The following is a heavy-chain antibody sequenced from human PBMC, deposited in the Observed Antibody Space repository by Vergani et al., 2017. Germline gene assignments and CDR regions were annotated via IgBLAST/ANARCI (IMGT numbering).Heavy chain of an antibody. CDR1: GFTFDDYA. V-gene: IGHV3-9*01. Sequence: EVQLVESGGGLVQPGRSLRLSCAASGFTFDDYAMHWVRQAPGKGLEWVSGISWNSGSIGYADSVKGRFTISRDNAKNSLYLQMNSLRAEDTALYYCAKADRSGSYYVPDAFDIWGQGTMVTVSS. CDR3: AKADRSGSYYVPDAFDI. J-gene: IGHJ3*02. CDR2: ISWNSGSI. D-gene: IGHD1-26*01.